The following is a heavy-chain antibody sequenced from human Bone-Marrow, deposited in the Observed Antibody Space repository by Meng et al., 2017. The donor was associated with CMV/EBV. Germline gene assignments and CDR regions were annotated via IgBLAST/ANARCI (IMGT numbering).Heavy chain of an antibody. CDR1: GFTFDDYA. D-gene: IGHD1-14*01. V-gene: IGHV3-9*01. CDR2: ISWNSGSI. Sequence: SLKISCAASGFTFDDYAMHWVRQAPGKGLEWVSGISWNSGSIGYADSVKGRFTISRDNAKNSLYLQMNSLRVEDTAVYYCARANNLDSWGQGTLVTVSS. J-gene: IGHJ4*02. CDR3: ARANNLDS.